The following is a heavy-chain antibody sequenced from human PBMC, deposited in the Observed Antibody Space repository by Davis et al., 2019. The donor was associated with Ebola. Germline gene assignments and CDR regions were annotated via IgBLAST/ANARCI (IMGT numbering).Heavy chain of an antibody. D-gene: IGHD2-2*01. CDR3: ARDRWCSSTSCHGSTMGYYYYGMDV. CDR1: GFTFSSYG. Sequence: PGGSLRLSCAASGFTFSSYGMHWVRQAPGKGLEWVAVIWYDGSNKYYADSVKGRFTISRDNSKNTLYLQMNSLRAEDTAVYYCARDRWCSSTSCHGSTMGYYYYGMDVWGQGTTVTVSS. V-gene: IGHV3-33*01. CDR2: IWYDGSNK. J-gene: IGHJ6*02.